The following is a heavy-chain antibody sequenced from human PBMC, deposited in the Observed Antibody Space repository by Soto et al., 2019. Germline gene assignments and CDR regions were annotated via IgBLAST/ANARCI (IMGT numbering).Heavy chain of an antibody. J-gene: IGHJ5*02. V-gene: IGHV4-59*01. CDR3: ARVGFYDFWSGYYSAPFANWFDP. CDR1: GGSISSYY. CDR2: IYYSGST. D-gene: IGHD3-3*01. Sequence: SETLSLTCTVSGGSISSYYWSWIRQPPGKGLEWIGYIYYSGSTNYNPSLKSRVTISVDTSKNQFSLKLSSVTAADTAVYYCARVGFYDFWSGYYSAPFANWFDPWGQGTLVTVSS.